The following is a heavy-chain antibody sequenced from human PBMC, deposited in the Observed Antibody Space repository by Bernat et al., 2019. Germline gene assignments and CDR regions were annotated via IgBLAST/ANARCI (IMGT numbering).Heavy chain of an antibody. CDR1: GFTFSNAW. Sequence: EVQLVESGGGLVKPGGSLRLSCAASGFTFSNAWMNWVRQAPGKGLEWVGRIKSKTDGGTTDYAAPVKGRFTISRGDSKNTLYLQMNSLKTEDTAVYSCTASYGYDYYFDYWGQGALVTVSS. V-gene: IGHV3-15*07. CDR2: IKSKTDGGTT. CDR3: TASYGYDYYFDY. D-gene: IGHD5-18*01. J-gene: IGHJ4*02.